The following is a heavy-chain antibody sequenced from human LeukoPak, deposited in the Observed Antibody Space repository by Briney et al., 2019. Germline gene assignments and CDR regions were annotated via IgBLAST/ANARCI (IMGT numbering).Heavy chain of an antibody. D-gene: IGHD1-26*01. CDR3: ARSRMLLDYYGMDV. J-gene: IGHJ6*02. CDR2: IYSGGST. CDR1: GFTVSSNY. Sequence: PGGSLRLSCAASGFTVSSNYMSWVRQAPGKGLEWVSVIYSGGSTYYAGSVKGRFTISRDNSKNTLYLQMNSLRAEDTAVYYCARSRMLLDYYGMDVWGQGTTVTVSS. V-gene: IGHV3-53*01.